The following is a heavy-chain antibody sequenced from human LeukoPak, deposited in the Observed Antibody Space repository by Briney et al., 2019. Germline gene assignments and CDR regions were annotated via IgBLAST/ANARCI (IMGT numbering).Heavy chain of an antibody. CDR1: GGSISSGDYY. CDR3: ARGQAVNYYGMDV. CDR2: IYCSGST. D-gene: IGHD2-15*01. Sequence: SETLSLTCTVSGGSISSGDYYWSWIRQPPGKGLEWIGYIYCSGSTYYDPSLKSRVTISVDTSKNQFSLKLSSVTAADTAVYYCARGQAVNYYGMDVWGQGTTVTVSS. V-gene: IGHV4-30-4*01. J-gene: IGHJ6*02.